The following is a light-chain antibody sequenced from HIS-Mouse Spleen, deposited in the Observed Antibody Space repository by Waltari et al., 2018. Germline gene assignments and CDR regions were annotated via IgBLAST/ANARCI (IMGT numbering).Light chain of an antibody. Sequence: QSALTQPPSASGSPGQSVTISCTGPSSDVVVYNYVSGYQQHPGKAPKLMIYEVSKRPSGVPDRLSGSKSGNTASLTVSGLQAEDEADYYCSSYAGSNNLGVFGGGTKLTVL. CDR2: EVS. V-gene: IGLV2-8*01. CDR1: SSDVVVYNY. J-gene: IGLJ2*01. CDR3: SSYAGSNNLGV.